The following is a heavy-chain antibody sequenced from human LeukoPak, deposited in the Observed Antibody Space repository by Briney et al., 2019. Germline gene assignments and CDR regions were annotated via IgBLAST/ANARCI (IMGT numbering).Heavy chain of an antibody. J-gene: IGHJ4*02. Sequence: PSETLSLTCDVSGVSINTCCYYWTWIRQPTGKGLEWIGYKYYSGSTRYNSSLRSRLTTSLDSSKNQFSLRLTSVTAADTAVYYCARGRSYGFDFDSWGPGTLVIVSS. CDR3: ARGRSYGFDFDS. CDR2: KYYSGST. CDR1: GVSINTCCYY. V-gene: IGHV4-61*01. D-gene: IGHD5-18*01.